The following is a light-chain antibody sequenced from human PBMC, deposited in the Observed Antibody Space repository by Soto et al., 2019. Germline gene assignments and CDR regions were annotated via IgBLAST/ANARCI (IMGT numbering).Light chain of an antibody. CDR1: QIVNSGF. CDR2: VAS. Sequence: EIVLTHSSGTLSLSPGERATLSCSASQIVNSGFLAWYQQKPGQAPRLLIYVASSRASGIPDRFSGSGSGTDFALTISRLEPEDFAVYYCQQYGSSPQTFGQGTKVDIK. J-gene: IGKJ1*01. CDR3: QQYGSSPQT. V-gene: IGKV3-20*01.